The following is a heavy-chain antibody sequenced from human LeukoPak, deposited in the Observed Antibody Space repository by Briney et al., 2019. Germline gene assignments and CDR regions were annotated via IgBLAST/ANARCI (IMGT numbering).Heavy chain of an antibody. J-gene: IGHJ4*02. V-gene: IGHV4-39*07. D-gene: IGHD2-15*01. CDR3: ARNFPGVGCSGGSCYDY. Sequence: SETLSLTCTVSGGSISSSSYYWGWIRQPPGKGLEWIGTIYYSGTTYCNPSLKSRVTISIDTSKNQFSLKLSSVTAADTAVYYCARNFPGVGCSGGSCYDYWGQGTLVTVSS. CDR2: IYYSGTT. CDR1: GGSISSSSYY.